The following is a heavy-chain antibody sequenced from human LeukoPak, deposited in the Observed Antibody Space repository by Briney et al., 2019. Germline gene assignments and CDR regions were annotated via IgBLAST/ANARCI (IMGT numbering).Heavy chain of an antibody. CDR1: GFTFSSYW. V-gene: IGHV3-7*01. J-gene: IGHJ4*02. D-gene: IGHD5-18*01. Sequence: GGSLRLSCAASGFTFSSYWMSWVRQAPGKGLEWVANIKKDGSEKFYVDSVRVRFTIFRENAKTSLYLQMISLRAEDTAVYYCARHLSGVTGYTYGRGIDYWGQGTLVSVSS. CDR2: IKKDGSEK. CDR3: ARHLSGVTGYTYGRGIDY.